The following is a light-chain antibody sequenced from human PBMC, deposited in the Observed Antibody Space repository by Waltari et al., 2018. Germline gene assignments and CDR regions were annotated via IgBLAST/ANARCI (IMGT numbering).Light chain of an antibody. CDR2: GNN. J-gene: IGLJ3*02. V-gene: IGLV1-40*01. CDR3: QSFDIRLSGGVV. CDR1: SSNIGAGHD. Sequence: QSVLTQPPSMSGAPGQRVTIPCTGSSSNIGAGHDVHWYQVFPGTAPKLLIYGNNNRPSGAPDRFSGSKSDTSASLAIGGLQAEDEADYYCQSFDIRLSGGVVFGGGTKVTVL.